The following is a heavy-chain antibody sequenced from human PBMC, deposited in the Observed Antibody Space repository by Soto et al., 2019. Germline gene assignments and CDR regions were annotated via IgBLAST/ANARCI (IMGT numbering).Heavy chain of an antibody. CDR1: GITVSTYG. Sequence: ESGGGVVQPGTSLRLSCAASGITVSTYGMHWVRQAPGKGLEWVGIMWYDGSNKYYADSVKGRFTISRDNSKNILYLQMNSLRAEDTAVYYCARGEVVRYFDLWGRGTLVTVSS. J-gene: IGHJ2*01. CDR2: MWYDGSNK. D-gene: IGHD2-15*01. V-gene: IGHV3-33*01. CDR3: ARGEVVRYFDL.